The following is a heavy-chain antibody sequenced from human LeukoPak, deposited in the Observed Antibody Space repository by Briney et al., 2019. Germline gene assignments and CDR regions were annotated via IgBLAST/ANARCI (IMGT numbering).Heavy chain of an antibody. V-gene: IGHV1-18*01. CDR1: GYTFTSYA. Sequence: ASVKVSCKASGYTFTSYAITWVRQAPGQGLEWMGWITGHNTNTNYAQKLQGRVTMTTDTSTSTAYMELRSLRSDDTAVYYCARSYSSGRPDYWGQGTLVTVSS. D-gene: IGHD6-19*01. J-gene: IGHJ4*02. CDR3: ARSYSSGRPDY. CDR2: ITGHNTNT.